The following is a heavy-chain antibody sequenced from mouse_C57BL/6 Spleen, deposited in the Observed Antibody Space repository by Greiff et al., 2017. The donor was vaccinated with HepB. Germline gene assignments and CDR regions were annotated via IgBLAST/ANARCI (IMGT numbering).Heavy chain of an antibody. CDR3: VRNGYSYAMDY. CDR1: GFSFNTYA. D-gene: IGHD2-3*01. Sequence: EVQLVESGGGLVQPKGSLKLSCAASGFSFNTYAMNWVRQAPGKGLEWVARIRSKSNNYATYYADSVKDRFTISRDDSESMLYLQMNNLKTEDTAMYYCVRNGYSYAMDYWGQGTSVTVSS. CDR2: IRSKSNNYAT. J-gene: IGHJ4*01. V-gene: IGHV10-1*01.